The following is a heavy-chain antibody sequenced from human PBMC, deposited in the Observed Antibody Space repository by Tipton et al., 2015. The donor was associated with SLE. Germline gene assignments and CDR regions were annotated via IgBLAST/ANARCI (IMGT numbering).Heavy chain of an antibody. CDR2: IYYSGST. Sequence: LSLTCTVSGGSISSYYWSWIRQPPGKGLEWIGYIYYSGSTNYTPSLKSRVTISVETSNNQFSQKLSSVTAADTAVYYCARSHKVGATSDGFDIWGQGTMVTVSS. J-gene: IGHJ3*02. D-gene: IGHD1-26*01. CDR1: GGSISSYY. CDR3: ARSHKVGATSDGFDI. V-gene: IGHV4-59*08.